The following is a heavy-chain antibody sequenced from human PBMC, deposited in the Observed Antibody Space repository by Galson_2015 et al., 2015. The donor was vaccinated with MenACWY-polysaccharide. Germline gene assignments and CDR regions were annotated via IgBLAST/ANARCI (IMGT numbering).Heavy chain of an antibody. V-gene: IGHV2-5*02. J-gene: IGHJ5*02. D-gene: IGHD4-11*01. CDR1: GFSLSTSGVG. Sequence: PALVKPTQTPTLTCTFSGFSLSTSGVGVGWIRQPPGKALEWLALIYWDDDKRYSPSLKSRLTITKDTSKNQVVLTMTNMDPVDTATYYCAHRFYSNYGDWFDPWGQGTLVTVSS. CDR2: IYWDDDK. CDR3: AHRFYSNYGDWFDP.